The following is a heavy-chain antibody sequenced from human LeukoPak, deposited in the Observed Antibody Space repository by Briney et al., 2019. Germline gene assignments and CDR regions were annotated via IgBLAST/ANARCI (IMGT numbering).Heavy chain of an antibody. CDR2: ISISGDKT. CDR3: AKEIRPNDY. J-gene: IGHJ4*02. V-gene: IGHV3-23*01. CDR1: GFTFSSYS. Sequence: PGGSLRLSCAASGFTFSSYSMNWVRQAPGKGLEWVSAISISGDKTYYTDSVKGRFTISRDNSKNTVYLQMNSLRPDDTAVYYCAKEIRPNDYWGQGTLVTVSS. D-gene: IGHD4-17*01.